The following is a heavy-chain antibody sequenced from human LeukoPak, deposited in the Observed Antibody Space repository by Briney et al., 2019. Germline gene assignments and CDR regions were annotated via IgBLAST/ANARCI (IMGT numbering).Heavy chain of an antibody. J-gene: IGHJ2*01. CDR2: ISGSGGST. CDR1: GFTFSSYG. Sequence: GGSLRLSCAASGFTFSSYGMSWVRQAPGKGLEWVSAISGSGGSTYYADSVKGRFTISRDNSRNTLYLQMNSLRAEDTAVYYCARDRRRMATTGGIHTGPYWYFDLWGRGTLVTVSS. D-gene: IGHD5-24*01. V-gene: IGHV3-23*01. CDR3: ARDRRRMATTGGIHTGPYWYFDL.